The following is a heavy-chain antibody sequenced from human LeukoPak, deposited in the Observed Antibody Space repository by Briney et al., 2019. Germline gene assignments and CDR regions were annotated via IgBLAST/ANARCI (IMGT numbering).Heavy chain of an antibody. D-gene: IGHD3-10*01. Sequence: ASVKVSCKASGYTFTSYGISWVRQAPGQGLEWMGWISAYNGNTNYAQKLQGRVTMTTDTSTSTACMELRSLRSDDTAVYYCARAPDSRSGHPPSGSWFDPWGQGTLVTVSS. V-gene: IGHV1-18*01. CDR3: ARAPDSRSGHPPSGSWFDP. CDR1: GYTFTSYG. J-gene: IGHJ5*02. CDR2: ISAYNGNT.